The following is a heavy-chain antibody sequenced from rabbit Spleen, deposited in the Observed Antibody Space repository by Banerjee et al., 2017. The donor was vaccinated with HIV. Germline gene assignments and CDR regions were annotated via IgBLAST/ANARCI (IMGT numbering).Heavy chain of an antibody. CDR2: IDTSDGDT. V-gene: IGHV1S45*01. CDR3: ARDTSSSFSSYGMDL. Sequence: QEQLVESGGGLVKPGGTLTLTCTVSGFSFSSNWICWVRQAPGKGLEWIACIDTSDGDTDYANWPKGRFTISKASSTTVTLQMTSLTAADTATYFCARDTSSSFSSYGMDLWGPGTLVTVS. J-gene: IGHJ6*01. D-gene: IGHD1-1*01. CDR1: GFSFSSNW.